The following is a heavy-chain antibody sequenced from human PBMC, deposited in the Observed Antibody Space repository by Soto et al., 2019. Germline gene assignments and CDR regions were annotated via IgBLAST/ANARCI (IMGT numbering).Heavy chain of an antibody. D-gene: IGHD1-26*01. CDR2: ISSRGSPI. CDR3: ARDLGKRNYYYYGMDV. Sequence: GGSLRLSCAASGFTFSTYEMNWARQAPGKGLEWVSYISSRGSPIYYTDSVKGRFAISRDNAKNSLYLQMNSLRAEDTAVYYCARDLGKRNYYYYGMDVWGQGTTVTVSS. J-gene: IGHJ6*02. V-gene: IGHV3-48*03. CDR1: GFTFSTYE.